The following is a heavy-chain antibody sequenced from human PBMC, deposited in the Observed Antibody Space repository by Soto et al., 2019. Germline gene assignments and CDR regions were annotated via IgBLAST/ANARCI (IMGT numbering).Heavy chain of an antibody. J-gene: IGHJ4*02. CDR3: ARHFVAVVIKGWGY. CDR2: TYYNGNA. V-gene: IGHV4-39*01. CDR1: GGSIDRSNYY. D-gene: IGHD3-22*01. Sequence: QLQLQESGPGLVKPSETLSLTCTVSGGSIDRSNYYWDWIRQPPGKGLEWIGTTYYNGNAYYNPSLKSRVTMSVDTSKNQFSLKLISVTAADTAVYYCARHFVAVVIKGWGYWGQGTLDTVSS.